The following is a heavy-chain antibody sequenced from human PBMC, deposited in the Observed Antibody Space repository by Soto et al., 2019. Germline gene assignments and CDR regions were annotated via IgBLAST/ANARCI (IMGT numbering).Heavy chain of an antibody. V-gene: IGHV3-23*01. CDR1: GFTFRNYG. CDR2: ISNTGAVT. Sequence: ELLLLESGGSVVQPGWSLRLSCAVSGFTFRNYGMSWVRQAPGKGLEWVSSISNTGAVTYYADSVKGRFTISRHNSKNSLNLQMNSLRGADSAVYYCAKDRMIVDPVGFVFWGQGTVVTVSS. CDR3: AKDRMIVDPVGFVF. D-gene: IGHD3-22*01. J-gene: IGHJ3*01.